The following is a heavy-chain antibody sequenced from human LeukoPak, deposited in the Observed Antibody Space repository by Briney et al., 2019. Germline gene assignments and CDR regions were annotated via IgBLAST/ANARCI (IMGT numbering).Heavy chain of an antibody. Sequence: GGSLRLSCAASGFGFSSYEMNWVRQAPGKGLEWVSYISTSGSTIYYADSVKGRFTISRDNAKNSLYLQMNSLRVEDTALYCCARGYCSGGSCYSGDYWGQGTLVTVSS. V-gene: IGHV3-48*03. CDR3: ARGYCSGGSCYSGDY. J-gene: IGHJ4*02. CDR2: ISTSGSTI. D-gene: IGHD2-15*01. CDR1: GFGFSSYE.